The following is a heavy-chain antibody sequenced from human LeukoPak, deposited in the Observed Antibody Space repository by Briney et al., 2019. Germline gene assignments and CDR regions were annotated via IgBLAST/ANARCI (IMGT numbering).Heavy chain of an antibody. J-gene: IGHJ4*02. CDR3: ATTPRMITFGGVIPHDY. CDR2: IIPIFGTA. Sequence: ASVKVSCKASGGTFSSYAISWVRQAPGQGLEWMGGIIPIFGTANYAQKFQGRVTITTDESTSTAYMELSSLRSEDTAVYYCATTPRMITFGGVIPHDYWGQGTLVTVSS. V-gene: IGHV1-69*05. D-gene: IGHD3-16*02. CDR1: GGTFSSYA.